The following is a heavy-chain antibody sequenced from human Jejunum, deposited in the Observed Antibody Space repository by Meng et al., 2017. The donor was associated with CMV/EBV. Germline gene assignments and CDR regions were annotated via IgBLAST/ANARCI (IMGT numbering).Heavy chain of an antibody. D-gene: IGHD4/OR15-4a*01. CDR1: GFTFSRYT. CDR3: TSDYGGFDP. CDR2: ISYDGTNK. V-gene: IGHV3-30-3*01. J-gene: IGHJ5*02. Sequence: VQLVESGGGVVHPGGCWRLSCAASGFTFSRYTMHWVRQAPGQGLEWLAIISYDGTNKYYADSLKGRFTISRDNSKNTAFLQMNSLRPDDTGVYYCTSDYGGFDPWGQGTLVTVSS.